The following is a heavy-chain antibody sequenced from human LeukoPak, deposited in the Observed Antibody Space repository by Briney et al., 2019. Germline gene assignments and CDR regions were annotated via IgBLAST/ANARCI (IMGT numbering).Heavy chain of an antibody. CDR3: ARDRGTSGYIFDY. CDR1: APTVSSNS. CDR2: IYSAGAT. D-gene: IGHD3-22*01. J-gene: IGHJ4*02. Sequence: GGSLRLSCPASAPTVSSNSRRWVRQAPGKGLEWVSVIYSAGATYYADSVRGRFTISRDNSKNTVYLQMNSLRAEDTAFYYCARDRGTSGYIFDYWGRGTLVTVSS. V-gene: IGHV3-53*01.